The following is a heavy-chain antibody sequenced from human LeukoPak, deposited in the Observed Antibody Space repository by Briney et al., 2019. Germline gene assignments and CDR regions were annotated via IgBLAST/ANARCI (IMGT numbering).Heavy chain of an antibody. CDR1: GFTFDGYA. J-gene: IGHJ4*02. CDR2: ISWNSGTI. V-gene: IGHV3-9*01. D-gene: IGHD6-19*01. CDR3: AKSSIAVTGPFDYYFDF. Sequence: GGSLRLSCTTSGFTFDGYAIHWVRQTPGKGLEWVSGISWNSGTIVYADSVKGRFTISRDNAKNSLYLQMNSLRPEDTALYYCAKSSIAVTGPFDYYFDFWGQGTLVTVSS.